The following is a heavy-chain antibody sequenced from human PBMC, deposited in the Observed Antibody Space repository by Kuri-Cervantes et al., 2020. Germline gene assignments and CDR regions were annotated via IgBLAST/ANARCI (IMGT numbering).Heavy chain of an antibody. V-gene: IGHV4-59*08. D-gene: IGHD6-6*01. CDR3: ARPGPPYSSSGGAFDY. CDR1: GGSIIIYH. Sequence: SETLSLTCTVSGGSIIIYHWSWIRQPAGKGLEWIGSIYRSGSTYYNPSLKSRVTISADTSKNQFSLKLSYVTAADTAVYYCARPGPPYSSSGGAFDYWGQGTRGTGSS. J-gene: IGHJ4*02. CDR2: IYRSGST.